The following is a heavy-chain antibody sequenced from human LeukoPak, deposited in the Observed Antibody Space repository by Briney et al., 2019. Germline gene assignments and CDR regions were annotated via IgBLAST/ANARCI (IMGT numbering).Heavy chain of an antibody. CDR3: ATYILTGYYPAYYFDY. J-gene: IGHJ4*02. V-gene: IGHV3-23*01. D-gene: IGHD3-9*01. Sequence: GGSLRLSCAASGFTFSSYGMSWVRQAPGKGLEWVSAISGSGGSTYYADSVKGRFTISRDNSKNTLYLQMNSLRAEDTAVYYCATYILTGYYPAYYFDYWGQGTLVTVSS. CDR1: GFTFSSYG. CDR2: ISGSGGST.